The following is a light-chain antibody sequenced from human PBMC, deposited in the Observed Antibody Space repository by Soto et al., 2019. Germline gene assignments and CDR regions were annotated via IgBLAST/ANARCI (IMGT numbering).Light chain of an antibody. V-gene: IGKV3-11*01. CDR2: DAS. J-gene: IGKJ5*01. CDR1: QSISSY. CDR3: QQRSNWVT. Sequence: EIVVTQSPATLSLSPWERATLSCRASQSISSYLAWYQQKPGQAPRLLIYDASNRATGIAARFSGSGSGTDFSLIISSLEPEDAAVYYCQQRSNWVTFGQGTRLEIK.